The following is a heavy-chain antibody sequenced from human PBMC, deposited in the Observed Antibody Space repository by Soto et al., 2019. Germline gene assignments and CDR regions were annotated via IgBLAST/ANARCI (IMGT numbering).Heavy chain of an antibody. CDR2: IYYSGST. D-gene: IGHD3-10*01. Sequence: QLQLQESGPGLVKPSETLSLTCTVSGGSISSSSYYWVWIRQPPGKGLEWIGSIYYSGSTYYNPSLKGRVTVSADTSKNQFSLKLSSVAPADTAVYYCAGHYYASGSYPLTREYWGQGTLDTVSS. V-gene: IGHV4-39*01. CDR1: GGSISSSSYY. CDR3: AGHYYASGSYPLTREY. J-gene: IGHJ4*02.